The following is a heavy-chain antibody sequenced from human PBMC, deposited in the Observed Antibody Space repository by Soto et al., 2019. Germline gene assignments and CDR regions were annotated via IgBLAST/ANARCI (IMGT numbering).Heavy chain of an antibody. CDR2: IMPVFPTP. J-gene: IGHJ6*02. D-gene: IGHD3-3*02. CDR3: ARDKDRLQLGGNYYYILDV. CDR1: GGTFSTSA. Sequence: QVQLVQSGAEVKKPGSSVKVSCKASGGTFSTSAISWMRQAPGQGLEWVGGIMPVFPTPDYAQNFQGRVTITADESTTTAYLELTSLRADDTAVYYCARDKDRLQLGGNYYYILDVWGQGTAITASS. V-gene: IGHV1-69*12.